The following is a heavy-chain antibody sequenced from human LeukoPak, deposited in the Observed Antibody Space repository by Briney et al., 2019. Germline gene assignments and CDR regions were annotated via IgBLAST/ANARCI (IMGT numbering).Heavy chain of an antibody. Sequence: PGGSLRLSCAASGFTFSSYWMSWVRQAPGKGLEWVANIKQDGSEKYYVDSVKGRFTISRDNAKNSLYLQMNSLRAEDTAVYYCARDGFYCSGSSCYSDYWGQGTLVTVSS. CDR1: GFTFSSYW. V-gene: IGHV3-7*01. CDR2: IKQDGSEK. CDR3: ARDGFYCSGSSCYSDY. D-gene: IGHD2-15*01. J-gene: IGHJ4*02.